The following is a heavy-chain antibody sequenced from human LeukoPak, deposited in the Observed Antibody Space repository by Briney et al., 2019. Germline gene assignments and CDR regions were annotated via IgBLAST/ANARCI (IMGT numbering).Heavy chain of an antibody. Sequence: GGSLRLSCAASGFTFSSYWMSWVRQAPGKGLEWVSSISRNSGSIGYADSVKGRFTISRDNAQNSLYLQMNSLRAEDTAVYYCARSSRELGGYAPWELMPPFDYWGQGTLVTVSS. V-gene: IGHV3-20*04. CDR3: ARSSRELGGYAPWELMPPFDY. J-gene: IGHJ4*02. CDR1: GFTFSSYW. CDR2: ISRNSGSI. D-gene: IGHD1-7*01.